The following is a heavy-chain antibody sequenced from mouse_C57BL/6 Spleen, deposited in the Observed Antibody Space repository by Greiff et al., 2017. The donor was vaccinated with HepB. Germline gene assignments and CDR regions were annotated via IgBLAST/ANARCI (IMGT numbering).Heavy chain of an antibody. CDR3: ARDEVLRPGFAY. J-gene: IGHJ3*01. V-gene: IGHV5-4*01. Sequence: DVQLQESGGGLVKPGGSLKLSCAASGFTFSSYAMSWVRQTPEKRLEWVATISDGGSYTYYPDNVKGRFTISRDNAKNNLYLQMSHLKSEDTAMYYCARDEVLRPGFAYWGQGTLVTVSA. CDR1: GFTFSSYA. CDR2: ISDGGSYT. D-gene: IGHD1-1*01.